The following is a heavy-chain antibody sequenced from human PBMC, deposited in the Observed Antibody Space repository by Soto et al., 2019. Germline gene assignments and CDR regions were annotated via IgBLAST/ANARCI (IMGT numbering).Heavy chain of an antibody. CDR3: VRGPSHGAFDI. J-gene: IGHJ3*02. CDR1: GSTFSSYD. V-gene: IGHV3-30-3*01. Sequence: QVQMVESGGDVVQPGRSLRLSCAASGSTFSSYDIHWVRQAPGKGLAWVAHITPDGNRAYYADSVKGRFTVSGDKARNTVYLQVTSVRPEDTAVYHCVRGPSHGAFDIWGQGTLVTVSS. CDR2: ITPDGNRA.